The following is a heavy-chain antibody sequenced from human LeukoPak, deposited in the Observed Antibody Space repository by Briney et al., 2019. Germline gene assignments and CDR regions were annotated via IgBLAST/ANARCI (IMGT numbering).Heavy chain of an antibody. V-gene: IGHV4-34*01. CDR2: GST. CDR3: ERGLYSSGSVDY. Sequence: GSTNYNPSLKSRVTISVDTSKNQFSLKLSSVTAADTAVYYCERGLYSSGSVDYWGQGTLVTVSS. D-gene: IGHD6-19*01. J-gene: IGHJ4*02.